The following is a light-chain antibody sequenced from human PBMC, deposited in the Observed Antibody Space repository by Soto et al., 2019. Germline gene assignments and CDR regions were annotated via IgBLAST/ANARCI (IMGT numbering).Light chain of an antibody. CDR1: QSVSSSY. CDR2: DAS. Sequence: ETVLTQSPGTLSLSPGERATLSCRASQSVSSSYLAWYQQKPGQAPRLLIYDASSRATGIPDRSSGSRSGTDLTLTITRLEPEDFAVYYCQQYDWSPPSWTFGQGTKVAIK. V-gene: IGKV3-20*01. J-gene: IGKJ1*01. CDR3: QQYDWSPPSWT.